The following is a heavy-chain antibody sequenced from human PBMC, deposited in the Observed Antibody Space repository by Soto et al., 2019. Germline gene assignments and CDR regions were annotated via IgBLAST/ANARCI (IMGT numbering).Heavy chain of an antibody. CDR1: GFTFSSYW. D-gene: IGHD3-10*01. J-gene: IGHJ4*02. CDR3: ERDQAGPMVRGVMNY. V-gene: IGHV3-7*01. CDR2: IKQDGSEK. Sequence: GGSLRLSCAASGFTFSSYWMSWVRQAPGKGLEWVANIKQDGSEKYYVDSVKGRFTISRDNAKNSLDLQLNSLRAEDTDVYYCERDQAGPMVRGVMNYWGQGTLVTVSS.